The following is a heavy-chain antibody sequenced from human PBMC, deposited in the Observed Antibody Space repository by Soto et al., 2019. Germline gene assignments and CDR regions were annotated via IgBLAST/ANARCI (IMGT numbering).Heavy chain of an antibody. D-gene: IGHD4-17*01. V-gene: IGHV3-48*01. CDR3: ARVDYGDLYYFDY. J-gene: IGHJ4*02. CDR1: GFTFSSYS. CDR2: ISSSSSTI. Sequence: GGSLRLSCAASGFTFSSYSMNWVRQAPGKGLEWVSYISSSSSTIYYADSVKGRFTISRDNAKNSLYLQMNSLRAEDTAVYYCARVDYGDLYYFDYWGQGTLVTVSS.